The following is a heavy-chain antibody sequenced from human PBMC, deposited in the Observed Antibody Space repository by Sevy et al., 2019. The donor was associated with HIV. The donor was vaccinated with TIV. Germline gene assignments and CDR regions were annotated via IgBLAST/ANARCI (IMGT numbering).Heavy chain of an antibody. Sequence: GESLKISCAASGFTFSSYAMHWVRQAPGKGLEWVAVISYDGSNKYYADSVKGRFTISRDNSKNTLYLQMNSLRAEDTAVYYCASPPGTTVTGFDYWGQGTLVTVSS. CDR2: ISYDGSNK. V-gene: IGHV3-30-3*01. D-gene: IGHD4-17*01. CDR1: GFTFSSYA. J-gene: IGHJ4*02. CDR3: ASPPGTTVTGFDY.